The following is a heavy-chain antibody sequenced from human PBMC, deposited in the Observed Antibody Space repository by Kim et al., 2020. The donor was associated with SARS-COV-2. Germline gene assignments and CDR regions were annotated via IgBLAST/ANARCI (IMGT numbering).Heavy chain of an antibody. CDR1: DGSISSSTYY. D-gene: IGHD3-10*01. CDR2: IFYSGST. V-gene: IGHV4-39*01. J-gene: IGHJ2*01. CDR3: ARHRADYYWYFDL. Sequence: SETLSLTCTVSDGSISSSTYYWGWVRQLPGKGLEWIGSIFYSGSTYYNPSLKSRVSISVDTSKNQFSLKVSSVIATDTTVYYCARHRADYYWYFDLWGRGTLVTVSS.